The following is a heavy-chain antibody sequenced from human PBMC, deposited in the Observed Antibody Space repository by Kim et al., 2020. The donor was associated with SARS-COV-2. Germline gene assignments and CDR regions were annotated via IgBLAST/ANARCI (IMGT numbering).Heavy chain of an antibody. V-gene: IGHV1-24*01. CDR1: GYTLTELS. CDR3: ATSYYYDSSGYKKPSDY. D-gene: IGHD3-22*01. Sequence: ASVKVSCKVSGYTLTELSMHWVRQAPGKGLEWMGGFDPEDGETIYAQKFQGRVTMTEDTSTDTTYMELSSLRSEDTAVYYCATSYYYDSSGYKKPSDYWGQGTLVTVSS. CDR2: FDPEDGET. J-gene: IGHJ4*02.